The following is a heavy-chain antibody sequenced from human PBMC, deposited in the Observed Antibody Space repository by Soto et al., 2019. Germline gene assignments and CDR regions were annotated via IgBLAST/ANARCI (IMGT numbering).Heavy chain of an antibody. Sequence: GASVKVSCKASGGTFSSYAISWVRQAPGQGLEWMGGIIPIFGTANYAQKFQGRVTITADESTSTAYMELSSLRSEDTAVYYCTRGPRPSSVGTGAFWGLGALVTVSS. CDR2: IIPIFGTA. V-gene: IGHV1-69*13. CDR3: TRGPRPSSVGTGAF. CDR1: GGTFSSYA. J-gene: IGHJ4*02. D-gene: IGHD3-10*01.